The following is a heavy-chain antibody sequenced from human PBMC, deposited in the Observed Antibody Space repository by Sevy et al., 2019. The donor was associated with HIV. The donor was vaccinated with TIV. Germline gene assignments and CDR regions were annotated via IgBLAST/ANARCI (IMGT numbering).Heavy chain of an antibody. J-gene: IGHJ3*02. CDR2: IRDRANGGTT. Sequence: GGSLRLSCTASGFTFGDYCVSWFRQAPGKGLEWVGAIRDRANGGTTEYASSVKGRFSISRDDSRNIAYLQMDGLNTEDTAVYYCTSDAVTMVGGIYTVFDIWGQGTLVTVSS. V-gene: IGHV3-49*03. D-gene: IGHD3-10*01. CDR1: GFTFGDYC. CDR3: TSDAVTMVGGIYTVFDI.